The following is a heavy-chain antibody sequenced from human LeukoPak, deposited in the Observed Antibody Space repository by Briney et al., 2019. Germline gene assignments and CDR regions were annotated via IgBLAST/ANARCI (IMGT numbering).Heavy chain of an antibody. V-gene: IGHV3-74*01. Sequence: GGSLRLSRAASGFTFSSYWMHWVRQAPGKGLVWVSRINSDGSSTSYADSVKGRFTISRDNAKNTLYLQMISLRAEDTAVYYCARGPGGGDYVWGSYRYDYWGQGTLVTVSS. CDR3: ARGPGGGDYVWGSYRYDY. CDR1: GFTFSSYW. D-gene: IGHD3-16*02. J-gene: IGHJ4*02. CDR2: INSDGSST.